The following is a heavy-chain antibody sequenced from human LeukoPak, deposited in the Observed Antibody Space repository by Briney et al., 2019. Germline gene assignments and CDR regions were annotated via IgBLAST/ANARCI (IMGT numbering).Heavy chain of an antibody. CDR1: GFTVSSTY. Sequence: PGGSLRLSCAASGFTVSSTYMSWVRQAPGQGLEWVSLLYSSGITFYAESVQGRFTISRDNSKNTLYLQMNSLRAEDTAIYYCARDSGSFPNYFDFWGQGTLVTVSS. CDR3: ARDSGSFPNYFDF. D-gene: IGHD3-10*01. CDR2: LYSSGIT. J-gene: IGHJ4*02. V-gene: IGHV3-53*01.